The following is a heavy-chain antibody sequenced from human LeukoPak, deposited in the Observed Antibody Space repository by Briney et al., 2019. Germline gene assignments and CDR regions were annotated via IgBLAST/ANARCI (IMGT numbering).Heavy chain of an antibody. CDR1: GYTFTGYY. CDR3: AREAGLRSWFDP. J-gene: IGHJ5*02. V-gene: IGHV1-2*02. Sequence: ASVKVSCKASGYTFTGYYMHWVRQAPGQGLEWMGWINPNSGGTNYAQKFQGRVTMTRDKSISTAYMELSRLRSDDTAVYYCAREAGLRSWFDPWGQGTLVTVSS. CDR2: INPNSGGT. D-gene: IGHD5-12*01.